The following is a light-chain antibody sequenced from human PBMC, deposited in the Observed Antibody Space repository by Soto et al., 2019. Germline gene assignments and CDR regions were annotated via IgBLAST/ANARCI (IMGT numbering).Light chain of an antibody. V-gene: IGKV4-1*01. CDR3: QQYYNTPYT. Sequence: IVITHSPDFLSLSLCGMASMACKSIQAVLYRSSNKSYLAWYQQRPEQPPRLLIYWASTRQSGVPDRFVGSGSETDFTLTISSLQAGDEAVYHCQQYYNTPYTFGQGTRLEIK. CDR2: WAS. J-gene: IGKJ5*01. CDR1: QAVLYRSSNKSY.